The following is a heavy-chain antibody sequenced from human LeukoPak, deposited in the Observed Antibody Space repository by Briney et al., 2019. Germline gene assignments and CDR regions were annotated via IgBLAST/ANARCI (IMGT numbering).Heavy chain of an antibody. CDR3: ARVKWEVMSFDY. D-gene: IGHD1-26*01. J-gene: IGHJ4*02. CDR2: MYSGGST. Sequence: WGSLRLSCAAPGCTVSNNYMSWVGQAPGKGLAGVSLMYSGGSTYYADSVKGRFTISRHSSENTLYLQMNSLRAEDTAVYYCARVKWEVMSFDYWGQGRLVTVSS. V-gene: IGHV3-53*04. CDR1: GCTVSNNY.